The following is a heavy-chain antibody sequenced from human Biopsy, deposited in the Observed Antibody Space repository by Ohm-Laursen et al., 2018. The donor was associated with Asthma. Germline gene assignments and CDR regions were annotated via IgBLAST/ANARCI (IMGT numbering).Heavy chain of an antibody. CDR1: GFTFGNYG. D-gene: IGHD6-19*01. CDR3: ARGDSSGWSHYYFDY. J-gene: IGHJ4*02. V-gene: IGHV3-NL1*01. CDR2: IYSGGTS. Sequence: SLRLSCAASGFTFGNYGLHWVRQAPGKGLEWVSVIYSGGTSQTADAVRGRFTISRDFTKNTLHLQMHSLRVEDTAVYYCARGDSSGWSHYYFDYWGQGTLVTVSS.